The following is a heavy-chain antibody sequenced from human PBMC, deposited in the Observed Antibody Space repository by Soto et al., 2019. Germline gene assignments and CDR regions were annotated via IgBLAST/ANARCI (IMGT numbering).Heavy chain of an antibody. Sequence: WGGLRVSCATSGFTFSIYAMSWVRQAPGKGLDWVSAISGSGGSTYYADSVKGRFTISRDNSKNTLYLQMNSLRAEDTAVYYCAKVMRIAADGPWYFDYWGQGTMVTVSS. V-gene: IGHV3-23*01. CDR1: GFTFSIYA. CDR2: ISGSGGST. J-gene: IGHJ4*02. CDR3: AKVMRIAADGPWYFDY. D-gene: IGHD6-13*01.